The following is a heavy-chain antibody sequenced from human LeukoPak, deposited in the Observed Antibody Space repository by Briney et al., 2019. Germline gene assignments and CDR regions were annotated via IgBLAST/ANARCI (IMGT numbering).Heavy chain of an antibody. J-gene: IGHJ5*02. D-gene: IGHD3-22*01. V-gene: IGHV3-23*01. CDR3: AKDFNYYDSSGYRNWFDP. Sequence: GGSLRLSCAASGFTFSSYAMSWVRQAPGKGLEWVSAISGSGGSTYYADSVKGRFTISRDNSKNTLYLQMNSLRAEDTAVYYCAKDFNYYDSSGYRNWFDPWGQGTLVTVSS. CDR1: GFTFSSYA. CDR2: ISGSGGST.